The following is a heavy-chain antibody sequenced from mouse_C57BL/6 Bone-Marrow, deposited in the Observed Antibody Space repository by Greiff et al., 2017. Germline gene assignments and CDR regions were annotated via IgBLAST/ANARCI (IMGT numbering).Heavy chain of an antibody. V-gene: IGHV1-15*01. CDR2: IDPETGGT. CDR1: GYTFTDYE. Sequence: QVHVKQSGAELVRPGASVTLSCKASGYTFTDYEMHWVKQTPVHGLEWIGAIDPETGGTAYNQKFKGKAILTADKSSSTAYMELSSLTSEDSAVYYCTWYGSSYCWFAYWGQGTLVTVSA. CDR3: TWYGSSYCWFAY. D-gene: IGHD1-1*01. J-gene: IGHJ3*01.